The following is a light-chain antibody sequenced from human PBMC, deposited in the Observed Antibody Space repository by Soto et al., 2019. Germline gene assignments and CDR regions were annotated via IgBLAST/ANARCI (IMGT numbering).Light chain of an antibody. V-gene: IGKV1-39*01. J-gene: IGKJ1*01. CDR3: QQSYNTPWT. CDR2: AAS. CDR1: QSISSY. Sequence: DIQMTQSPSSLSASVGDRVTITCRASQSISSYLNWYQQKPRKAPKLLTYAASSLQSGVPSRFSGSGSGTDFTLTISSLQPGDFATYHCQQSYNTPWTLGQGTKVDIK.